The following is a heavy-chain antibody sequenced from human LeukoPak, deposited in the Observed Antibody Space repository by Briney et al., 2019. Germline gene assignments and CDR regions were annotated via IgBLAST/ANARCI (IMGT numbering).Heavy chain of an antibody. D-gene: IGHD3-9*01. J-gene: IGHJ2*01. Sequence: GASVKVSCKASGGTFSSYAISWVRQAPGQGLEWMGGIIPIFGTANYAQKFQGRVTMTTDTPTSTAYMELRSLRSDDTAVYYCARSDELQDYDILTGYDYWGRGTLVTVSS. CDR2: IIPIFGTA. CDR3: ARSDELQDYDILTGYDY. V-gene: IGHV1-69*05. CDR1: GGTFSSYA.